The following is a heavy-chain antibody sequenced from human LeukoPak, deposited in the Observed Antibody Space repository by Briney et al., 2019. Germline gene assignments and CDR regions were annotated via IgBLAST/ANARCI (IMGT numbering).Heavy chain of an antibody. CDR1: GGSFSGYY. V-gene: IGHV4-34*01. D-gene: IGHD4-17*01. CDR2: INHSGST. J-gene: IGHJ6*02. CDR3: ARGSRMTTVVTPKVFGMDV. Sequence: SETLSLTCAVYGGSFSGYYWSWIRQPPGKGLEWIGEINHSGSTNYNPSLKSRVTISVDTSKNQFSLKLSSVTAADTAVYYCARGSRMTTVVTPKVFGMDVWGQGTTVTVSS.